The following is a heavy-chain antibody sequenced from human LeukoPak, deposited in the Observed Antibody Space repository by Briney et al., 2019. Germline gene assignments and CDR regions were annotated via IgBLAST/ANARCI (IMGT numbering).Heavy chain of an antibody. V-gene: IGHV1-18*01. CDR1: GYTFTSYG. CDR3: ARGTVGGNDYYYMDV. D-gene: IGHD4-11*01. J-gene: IGHJ6*03. CDR2: ISGSTGNR. Sequence: ASVKVSCKASGYTFTSYGINWVRQAPGQGLEWMGWISGSTGNRKYEQKIQGRVTLTTDTTTITAYMELRSLRSDDTAVYYCARGTVGGNDYYYMDVWGKGTTVTVSS.